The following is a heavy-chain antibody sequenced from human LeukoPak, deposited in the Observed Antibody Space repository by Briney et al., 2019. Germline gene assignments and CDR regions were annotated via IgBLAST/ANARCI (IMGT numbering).Heavy chain of an antibody. CDR2: VNSDGSST. Sequence: PGGSLRLSCVASGFTFSTYWMHWVRQAPGKGLVWVSRVNSDGSSTIYADSVKGRFTISRDNAKNTLYLQMNSLRAEDTAVYYCAREADWSFDYWGQGTLVTVSS. D-gene: IGHD3-9*01. CDR1: GFTFSTYW. J-gene: IGHJ4*02. CDR3: AREADWSFDY. V-gene: IGHV3-74*01.